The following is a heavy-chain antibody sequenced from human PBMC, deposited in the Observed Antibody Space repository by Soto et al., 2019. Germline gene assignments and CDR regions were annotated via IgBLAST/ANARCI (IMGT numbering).Heavy chain of an antibody. CDR1: GYTFTSYG. CDR3: ARERTSSSWPWPLGY. J-gene: IGHJ4*02. V-gene: IGHV1-18*01. CDR2: ISAYNGNT. D-gene: IGHD6-13*01. Sequence: ASLKVSCKASGYTFTSYGISWVRQAPGQGLEWMGWISAYNGNTNYAQKLQGRVTMTTDTSTSTAYMELRSLRSDDTAVYYCARERTSSSWPWPLGYWGQGTLVTVSS.